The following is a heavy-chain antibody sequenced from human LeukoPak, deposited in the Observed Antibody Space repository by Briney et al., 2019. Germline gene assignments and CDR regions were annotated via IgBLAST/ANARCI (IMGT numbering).Heavy chain of an antibody. CDR3: ARDNPDYDFCSGSDAFDI. Sequence: SETLSLTCTVSGGSISSSSYYWGWIRQPPRKGLEWIGSIYYSGSTYYNPSLKSRVTISVDTSKNQFSLKLSSVTAADTAVYYCARDNPDYDFCSGSDAFDIWGQGTMVTVSS. J-gene: IGHJ3*02. D-gene: IGHD3-3*01. CDR1: GGSISSSSYY. CDR2: IYYSGST. V-gene: IGHV4-39*07.